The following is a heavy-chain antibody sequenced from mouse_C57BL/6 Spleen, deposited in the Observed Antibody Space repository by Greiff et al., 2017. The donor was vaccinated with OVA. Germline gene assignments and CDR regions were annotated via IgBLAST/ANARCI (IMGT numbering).Heavy chain of an antibody. D-gene: IGHD2-5*01. Sequence: EVQRVESGGGLVKPGGSLKLSCAASGFTFSSYAMSWVRQTPEKRLEWVATISDGGSYTYYPDNVKGRFTISRDNAKNNLYLQMSHLKSEDTAMYYCAREAYYSNYLAYWGQGTLVTVSA. V-gene: IGHV5-4*01. CDR2: ISDGGSYT. CDR1: GFTFSSYA. CDR3: AREAYYSNYLAY. J-gene: IGHJ3*01.